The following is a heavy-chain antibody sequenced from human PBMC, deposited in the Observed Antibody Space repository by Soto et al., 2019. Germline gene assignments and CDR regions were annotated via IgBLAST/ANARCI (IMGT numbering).Heavy chain of an antibody. CDR3: ARGSLYTVLRYFDWLFCLDY. CDR1: GYTFTGYY. V-gene: IGHV1-2*02. J-gene: IGHJ4*02. CDR2: INPNSGGT. Sequence: ASVNVSCKASGYTFTGYYMHWVRQAPGQGLEWMGWINPNSGGTNYAQKFQGRVTMTRDTSISTAYMELSRLRSDDTAVYYCARGSLYTVLRYFDWLFCLDYWGQGTLVTVSS. D-gene: IGHD3-9*01.